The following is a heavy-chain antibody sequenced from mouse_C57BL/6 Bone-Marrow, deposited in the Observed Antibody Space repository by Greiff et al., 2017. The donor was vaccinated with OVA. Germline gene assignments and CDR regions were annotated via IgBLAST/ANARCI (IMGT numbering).Heavy chain of an antibody. CDR2: INPSSGYT. Sequence: VQLQQSGAELARPGASVKMSCKASGYTFTSYTMHWVKQRPGQGLEWIGYINPSSGYTKYNQKFKDKATLTADKSSSTAYMQLSSLTSEDSAVYYCARGRSYWDFDGWGTGTPGTVSS. CDR3: ARGRSYWDFDG. V-gene: IGHV1-4*01. J-gene: IGHJ1*03. CDR1: GYTFTSYT.